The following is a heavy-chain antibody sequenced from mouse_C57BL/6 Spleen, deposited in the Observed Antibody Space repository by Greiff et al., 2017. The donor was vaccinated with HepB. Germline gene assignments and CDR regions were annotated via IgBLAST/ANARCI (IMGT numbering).Heavy chain of an antibody. CDR2: IDPSDSYT. D-gene: IGHD2-5*01. V-gene: IGHV1-59*01. Sequence: VQLQQPGAELVRPGTSVKLSCKASGYTFTSYWMHWVKQRPGQGLEWIGVIDPSDSYTNYNQKFKGKATLTVDTSSSTAYMQLSSLTSEDSAVYYCARRSNYDYAMDYWGQGTSVTVSS. J-gene: IGHJ4*01. CDR3: ARRSNYDYAMDY. CDR1: GYTFTSYW.